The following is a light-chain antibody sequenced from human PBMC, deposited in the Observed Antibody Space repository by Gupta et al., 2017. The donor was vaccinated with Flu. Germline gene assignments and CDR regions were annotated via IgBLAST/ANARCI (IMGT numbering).Light chain of an antibody. CDR2: DAS. V-gene: IGKV3-20*01. CDR3: QQYGTIPRT. CDR1: QSIYSNY. Sequence: EIVLTQSPGTLSLSPGERATLSCRASQSIYSNYLAWYQLKPGQAPRLLIYDASSRATGIPDRFSASGSGTDFTLIISRLEPEDFAVYYCQQYGTIPRTFGQGTKVEIK. J-gene: IGKJ1*01.